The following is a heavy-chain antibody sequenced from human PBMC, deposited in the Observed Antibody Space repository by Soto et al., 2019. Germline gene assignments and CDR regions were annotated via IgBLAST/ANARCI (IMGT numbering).Heavy chain of an antibody. CDR1: GGTFSSYT. J-gene: IGHJ6*03. Sequence: QVQLVQSGAEVKKPGSSVKVSCKASGGTFSSYTISWVRQAPGQGLEWMGRITPILGIANYAQKFQGRVTITADKSTSTAYMELSSLRSEDTAVYYCAGYYDILTGPRYYYYYMDVWGKGTTVTVSS. CDR2: ITPILGIA. CDR3: AGYYDILTGPRYYYYYMDV. V-gene: IGHV1-69*02. D-gene: IGHD3-9*01.